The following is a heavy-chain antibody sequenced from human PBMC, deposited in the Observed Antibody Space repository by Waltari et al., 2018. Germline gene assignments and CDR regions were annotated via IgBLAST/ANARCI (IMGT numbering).Heavy chain of an antibody. CDR1: GFTFSSYA. CDR2: NCGSGGNT. D-gene: IGHD5-12*01. Sequence: EVQLLESGGGLVQPGGSLRLSCAASGFTFSSYAMSWVRQAPGKGLEWVSGNCGSGGNTYYADSVKGRFTISRDNSKNTLYLQMNSLRAEDTAVYFCARGEIDGYNYYWGQGTLVTVSS. V-gene: IGHV3-23*01. J-gene: IGHJ4*02. CDR3: ARGEIDGYNYY.